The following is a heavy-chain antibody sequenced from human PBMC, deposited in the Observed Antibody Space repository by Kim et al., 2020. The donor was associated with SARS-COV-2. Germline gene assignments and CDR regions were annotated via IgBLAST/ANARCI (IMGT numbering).Heavy chain of an antibody. D-gene: IGHD6-19*01. CDR3: ARDRRDSSGGEYYFDY. CDR1: GFTFSSYA. Sequence: GGSLRLSCAASGFTFSSYAMHWVRQAPGKGLEWVAVISYDGSNKYYADSVKGRFTISRDNSKNTLYLQMNSLRAEDTAVYYCARDRRDSSGGEYYFDYWGQGTLVTVSS. CDR2: ISYDGSNK. J-gene: IGHJ4*02. V-gene: IGHV3-30*04.